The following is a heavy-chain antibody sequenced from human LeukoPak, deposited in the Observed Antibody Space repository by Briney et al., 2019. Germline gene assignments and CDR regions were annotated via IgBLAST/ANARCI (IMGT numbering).Heavy chain of an antibody. CDR2: ISYDGSNK. CDR1: GFTFSSYA. CDR3: ARDEKGYSYAVKFLFDY. J-gene: IGHJ4*02. D-gene: IGHD5-18*01. V-gene: IGHV3-30-3*01. Sequence: GGSLRLPCAASGFTFSSYAMHWVRQAPGRGLEWVAVISYDGSNKYYADSVKGRFTISRDNSKNTLYLQMNSLRAEDTAVYYCARDEKGYSYAVKFLFDYWGQGTLVTVSS.